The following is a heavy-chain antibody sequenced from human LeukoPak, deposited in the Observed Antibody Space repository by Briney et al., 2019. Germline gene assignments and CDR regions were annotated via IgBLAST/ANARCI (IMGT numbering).Heavy chain of an antibody. CDR1: GYTFTSYG. CDR2: ISAYNGNT. D-gene: IGHD3-16*02. J-gene: IGHJ4*02. Sequence: ASVKVSCKASGYTFTSYGISWVRQAPGQGLEWMGWISAYNGNTNYAQKLQGRVTMTTDTSTSTAYMELRSLRSDDTAVYYCARGEYDYIWGSYRYTGREYYLDYWGQGTLVTVSS. V-gene: IGHV1-18*01. CDR3: ARGEYDYIWGSYRYTGREYYLDY.